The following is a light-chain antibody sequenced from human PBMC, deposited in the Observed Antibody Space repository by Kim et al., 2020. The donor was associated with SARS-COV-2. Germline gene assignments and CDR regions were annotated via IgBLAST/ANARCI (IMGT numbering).Light chain of an antibody. CDR2: DTS. CDR3: LLSYSGAWV. CDR1: AGPVTSTHY. J-gene: IGLJ3*02. V-gene: IGLV7-46*01. Sequence: PGETVTRTCGSSAGPVTSTHYPYWFQQRPGQAPRTLISDTSNAHSWTPARFSGSLLGDKAALTLSGAQPEDEADYYCLLSYSGAWVFGGGTQLTVL.